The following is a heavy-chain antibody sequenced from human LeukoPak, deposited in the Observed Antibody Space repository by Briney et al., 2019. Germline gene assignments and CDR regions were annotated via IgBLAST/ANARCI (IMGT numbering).Heavy chain of an antibody. CDR3: ARGGYYGSGNDFRFDP. Sequence: SETLSLTCTVSGGSISSYYWSWIWQSPGKGLECIGYIHYTGSTNYNPSLKSRVTISVETSKNQFSLKLKSVTAADTAVYYCARGGYYGSGNDFRFDPWGQGTLVTVSS. J-gene: IGHJ5*02. V-gene: IGHV4-59*01. CDR2: IHYTGST. CDR1: GGSISSYY. D-gene: IGHD3-10*01.